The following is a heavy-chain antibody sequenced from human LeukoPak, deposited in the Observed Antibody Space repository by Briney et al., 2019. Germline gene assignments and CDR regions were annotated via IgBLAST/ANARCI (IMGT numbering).Heavy chain of an antibody. J-gene: IGHJ6*03. CDR2: ISSAGGYI. CDR3: ARDEGSDYYYYYMDV. D-gene: IGHD6-19*01. Sequence: PGGSLRLSCAASGLSFSSYSMNWVRQAPGKGLEWVSSISSAGGYIHYADSVKGRFTISRDNAKNSLYLQMNSLRVDDTAIYYCARDEGSDYYYYYMDVWGKGTTVTVSS. CDR1: GLSFSSYS. V-gene: IGHV3-21*01.